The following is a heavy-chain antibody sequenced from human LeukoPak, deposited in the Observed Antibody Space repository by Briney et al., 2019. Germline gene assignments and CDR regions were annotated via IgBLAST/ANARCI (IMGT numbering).Heavy chain of an antibody. CDR3: ARPRSRVSWFDP. CDR2: IYYSGST. J-gene: IGHJ5*02. D-gene: IGHD2-8*01. Sequence: SETLSLTCAVSGGSISSYYWSWIRQPPGKGLEWIGYIYYSGSTNYNPSLKSRVTISVDTSKNQFSLKLRSVTAADTALYYCARPRSRVSWFDPWGQGTLVTVSS. V-gene: IGHV4-59*08. CDR1: GGSISSYY.